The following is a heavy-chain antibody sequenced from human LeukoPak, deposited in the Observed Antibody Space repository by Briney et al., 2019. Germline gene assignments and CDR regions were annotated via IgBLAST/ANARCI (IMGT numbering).Heavy chain of an antibody. Sequence: GASVKVSCKASGGTFSSYAISWVRQAPGQGLEWMGGIIPIFGTANYAQKFQGRVTITADESTSTAYMELSSLRSEDTAVYYCARASDLEWKLPPGYYYYYMDVWGKGTTVTVSS. CDR3: ARASDLEWKLPPGYYYYYMDV. CDR1: GGTFSSYA. J-gene: IGHJ6*03. CDR2: IIPIFGTA. V-gene: IGHV1-69*13. D-gene: IGHD1-26*01.